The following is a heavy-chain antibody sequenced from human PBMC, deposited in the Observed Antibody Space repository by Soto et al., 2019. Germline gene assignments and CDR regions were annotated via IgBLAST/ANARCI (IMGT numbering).Heavy chain of an antibody. Sequence: GGSLRLSCAASGFTFSSYDMHWVRQATGKGLEWVSAIGTAGDTYYPGSVKGRFTISRENAKNSLYLQMNSLRAGDTAVYYCARAVRPRFGAKWVYYFDYWGQGTLVTVSS. D-gene: IGHD3-10*01. CDR3: ARAVRPRFGAKWVYYFDY. V-gene: IGHV3-13*01. CDR1: GFTFSSYD. J-gene: IGHJ4*02. CDR2: IGTAGDT.